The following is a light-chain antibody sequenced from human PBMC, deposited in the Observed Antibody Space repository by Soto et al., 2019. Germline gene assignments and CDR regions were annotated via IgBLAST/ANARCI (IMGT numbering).Light chain of an antibody. Sequence: EIVMTQSPATLSVSPGESATLSCRASQSVSSNLAWYQQKPGQAPRLLIYDASTRATGITARFSGSGSGTDFTLTISRLQSEDFAVYYCQQYNNWPPLTFGGGTRVEIK. J-gene: IGKJ4*01. V-gene: IGKV3-15*01. CDR2: DAS. CDR1: QSVSSN. CDR3: QQYNNWPPLT.